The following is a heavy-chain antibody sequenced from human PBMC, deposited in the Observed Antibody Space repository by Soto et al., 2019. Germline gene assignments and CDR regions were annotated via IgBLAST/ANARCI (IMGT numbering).Heavy chain of an antibody. CDR2: ISGSGGST. V-gene: IGHV3-23*01. J-gene: IGHJ4*02. Sequence: QPGGSLRLSCAASGFTFSSYAMSWVRQAPGKGLEWVSAISGSGGSTYYADSVKGRFTISRDNSKNTLYLQMNSLRAEDTAVYYCAKDLSVEELVRFLEFGYWGQGTLVTVSS. CDR3: AKDLSVEELVRFLEFGY. D-gene: IGHD3-3*01. CDR1: GFTFSSYA.